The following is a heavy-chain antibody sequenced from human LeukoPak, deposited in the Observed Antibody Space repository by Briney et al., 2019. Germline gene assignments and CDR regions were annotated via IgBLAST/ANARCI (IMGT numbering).Heavy chain of an antibody. CDR1: GGSISSYY. D-gene: IGHD5-18*01. Sequence: SETLSLTCTVSGGSISSYYWSWIRQPAGKGLEGIGRIYTSGSTNYNPSLKSRVTMSVDTSKNQFSLKLSSVPAADTAVYYCATIKRGSIFGYFDFWGQGIKVTVSS. J-gene: IGHJ4*02. CDR3: ATIKRGSIFGYFDF. V-gene: IGHV4-4*07. CDR2: IYTSGST.